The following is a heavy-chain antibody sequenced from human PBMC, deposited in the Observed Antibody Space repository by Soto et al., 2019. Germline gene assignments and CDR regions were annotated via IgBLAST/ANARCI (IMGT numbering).Heavy chain of an antibody. CDR1: GYTFTSYD. V-gene: IGHV1-8*01. CDR3: ARDWDSGSYSDYYYGMDV. Sequence: ASVKVSCKASGYTFTSYDINWVRQATGQGLEWMGLMNHNSGNTGYAQKFQGRVTMTRDTSTSTVYMELSSLRSEDTAVYYCARDWDSGSYSDYYYGMDVWGQGTTVTVSS. D-gene: IGHD1-26*01. J-gene: IGHJ6*02. CDR2: MNHNSGNT.